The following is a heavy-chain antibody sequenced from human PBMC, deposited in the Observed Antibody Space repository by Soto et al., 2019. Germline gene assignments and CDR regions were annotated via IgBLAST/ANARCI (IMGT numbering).Heavy chain of an antibody. D-gene: IGHD6-19*01. Sequence: SETLSLTCNVSGDSISIYYWSWIRQSAGKGLEWIGRTYVTGDTNYNPSLKSRVTMSLDTSKNQLSLKLISVTAADTAVYYCAREYTETVDGPTPFYFDYWGQGTPVTVSS. J-gene: IGHJ4*02. V-gene: IGHV4-4*07. CDR3: AREYTETVDGPTPFYFDY. CDR2: TYVTGDT. CDR1: GDSISIYY.